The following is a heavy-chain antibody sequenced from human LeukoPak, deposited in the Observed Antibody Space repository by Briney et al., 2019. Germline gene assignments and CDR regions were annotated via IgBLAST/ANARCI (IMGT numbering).Heavy chain of an antibody. J-gene: IGHJ5*02. V-gene: IGHV4-61*02. CDR2: IYTSGST. Sequence: SETLSLTCTVSGGSISSGSYYWSWIRQPAGKGLEWIGRIYTSGSTNYNPSLKSRVTILVDTSKDQFSLKLSSVTAADTAVYYCARDRWYCSSTSCSRNWFDPWGQGTMVTVSS. CDR1: GGSISSGSYY. D-gene: IGHD2-2*01. CDR3: ARDRWYCSSTSCSRNWFDP.